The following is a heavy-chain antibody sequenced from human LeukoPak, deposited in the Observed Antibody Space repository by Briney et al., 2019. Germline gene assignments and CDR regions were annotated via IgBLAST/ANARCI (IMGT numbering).Heavy chain of an antibody. V-gene: IGHV3-7*01. J-gene: IGHJ4*02. CDR1: GFTFSSYA. CDR2: IKQDGSEK. D-gene: IGHD2-15*01. Sequence: PGGSLRLSCAASGFTFSSYAMHWVRQAPGKGLEWVANIKQDGSEKYYVDSVKGRFTISRDNAKNSLYLQMNSLRAEDTAVYYCASKKWSPTSFDYWGQGTLVTVSS. CDR3: ASKKWSPTSFDY.